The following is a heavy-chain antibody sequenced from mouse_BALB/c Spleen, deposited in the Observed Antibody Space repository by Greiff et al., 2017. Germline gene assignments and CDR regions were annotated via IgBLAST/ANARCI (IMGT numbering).Heavy chain of an antibody. Sequence: VKLVESGAELAKPGASVKMSCKASGYTFTSYWMHWVKQRPGQGLEWIGYINPSTGYTEYNQKFKDKATLTADKSSSTAYMQLSSLTSEDSAVYYCATINWYFDVWGAGTTVTVSS. V-gene: IGHV1-7*01. CDR1: GYTFTSYW. J-gene: IGHJ1*01. CDR3: ATINWYFDV. CDR2: INPSTGYT.